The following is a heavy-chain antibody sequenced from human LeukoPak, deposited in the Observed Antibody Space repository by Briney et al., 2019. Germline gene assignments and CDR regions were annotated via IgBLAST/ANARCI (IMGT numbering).Heavy chain of an antibody. CDR2: ISSSDGTT. J-gene: IGHJ5*02. Sequence: PGGSLRLSCAASGFVFSTYEMDWVRQAPGKGLEWVSYISSSDGTTYYADSVKGRFTISRDNSKNTLYLQMNSLRAEDTAVYYCAREAKTYYDFWSGPNWFDPWGQGTLVTVSS. D-gene: IGHD3-3*01. CDR3: AREAKTYYDFWSGPNWFDP. CDR1: GFVFSTYE. V-gene: IGHV3-48*03.